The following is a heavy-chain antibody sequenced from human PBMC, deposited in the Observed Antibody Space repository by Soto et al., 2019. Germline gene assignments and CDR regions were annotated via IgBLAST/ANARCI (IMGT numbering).Heavy chain of an antibody. Sequence: QVQLEESGGGVVQPGRSLRLSCAASGFTFSSYGMHWVRQAPGKGLEWVAVIWYDGSNKYYADSVKGRFTISRDNSKNTLYLQMNSLRAEDTAVYYCARSGSGKKAIDYWGQGTLVTVSS. J-gene: IGHJ4*02. D-gene: IGHD3-10*01. CDR1: GFTFSSYG. CDR3: ARSGSGKKAIDY. V-gene: IGHV3-33*01. CDR2: IWYDGSNK.